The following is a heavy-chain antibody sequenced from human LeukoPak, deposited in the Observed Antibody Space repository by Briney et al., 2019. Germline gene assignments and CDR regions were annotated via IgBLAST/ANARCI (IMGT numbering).Heavy chain of an antibody. Sequence: SETLSLTCTVSGGSISSYYWSWIRQPPGKGLEWIGYIYYSGSTNYNPSLKSRVTISVDTSKNQFSLKLSSVTAAATAVYYCARLTIAPYYYDSSGSNWFDPWGQGTLVTVFS. CDR3: ARLTIAPYYYDSSGSNWFDP. V-gene: IGHV4-59*08. J-gene: IGHJ5*02. CDR2: IYYSGST. D-gene: IGHD3-22*01. CDR1: GGSISSYY.